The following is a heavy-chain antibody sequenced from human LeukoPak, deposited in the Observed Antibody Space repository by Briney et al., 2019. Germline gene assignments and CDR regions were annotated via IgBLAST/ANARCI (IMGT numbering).Heavy chain of an antibody. CDR1: GYSISSGFY. Sequence: SETLSPTCAVSGYSISSGFYWGWIRQTPGKGLEWIASMFHSGSTYYNPSLKTRVAISVDTSKNQFSLKLTSVTAADTAIYYCARDSGTYHTLNSWGQGTLVTVSS. D-gene: IGHD1-26*01. CDR3: ARDSGTYHTLNS. V-gene: IGHV4-38-2*02. J-gene: IGHJ5*02. CDR2: MFHSGST.